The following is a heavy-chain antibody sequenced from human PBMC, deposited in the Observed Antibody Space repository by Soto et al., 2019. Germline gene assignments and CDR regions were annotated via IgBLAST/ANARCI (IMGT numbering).Heavy chain of an antibody. D-gene: IGHD3-10*01. CDR1: VYTFTSYY. CDR3: ARDPYGSGSYSWFDP. CDR2: IIPILGIA. J-gene: IGHJ5*02. Sequence: GASVKVSCKASVYTFTSYYMHWVRQAPGQGLEWMGRIIPILGIANYAQKFQGRVTITADKSTSTAYMELSSLRSEDTAVYYCARDPYGSGSYSWFDPWGQGNLVTVSS. V-gene: IGHV1-69*04.